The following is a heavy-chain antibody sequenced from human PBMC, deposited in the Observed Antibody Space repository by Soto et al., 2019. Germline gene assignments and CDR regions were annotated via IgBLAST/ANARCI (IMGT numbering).Heavy chain of an antibody. V-gene: IGHV2-5*02. CDR2: IYWDDDK. CDR1: GFSLSTSGVG. Sequence: QITLKESGPTLVKPTQTLTLTCTFSGFSLSTSGVGVGWIRQPPGKALEWLALIYWDDDKRYSPSLKSRLTITKDTSKNPEVLTMTNMDPVDTATYYCAHRPNYYASSGYLPHYFDYWGQGTLVTVSS. CDR3: AHRPNYYASSGYLPHYFDY. J-gene: IGHJ4*02. D-gene: IGHD3-22*01.